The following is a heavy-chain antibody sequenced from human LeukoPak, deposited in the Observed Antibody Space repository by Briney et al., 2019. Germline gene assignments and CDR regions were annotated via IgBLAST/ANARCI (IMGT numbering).Heavy chain of an antibody. J-gene: IGHJ4*02. Sequence: AASVKVSCKASGYTFTGYYMHWVRQAPGQGLEWMGWINPNSGGTYYAQKFQGRVTMTAERSTNTAYMELRGLTFDDTAVFYCATTTATSGSSLYWGQGTLVNVAS. V-gene: IGHV1-2*02. CDR1: GYTFTGYY. D-gene: IGHD6-19*01. CDR2: INPNSGGT. CDR3: ATTTATSGSSLY.